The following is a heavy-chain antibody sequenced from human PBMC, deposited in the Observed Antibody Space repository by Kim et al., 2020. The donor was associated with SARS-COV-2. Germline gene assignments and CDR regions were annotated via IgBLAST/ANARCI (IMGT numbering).Heavy chain of an antibody. Sequence: GGSLRLSCAASGFTFSSYAMSWVRQAPGKGLEWVSAISGSGGSTYYADSVKGRFTISRDNSKNTLYLQMNSLRAEDTAVYYCAKDYPLRYDSSGYYHFDYGGQGTLVTVSS. CDR1: GFTFSSYA. V-gene: IGHV3-23*01. J-gene: IGHJ4*02. CDR2: ISGSGGST. D-gene: IGHD3-22*01. CDR3: AKDYPLRYDSSGYYHFDY.